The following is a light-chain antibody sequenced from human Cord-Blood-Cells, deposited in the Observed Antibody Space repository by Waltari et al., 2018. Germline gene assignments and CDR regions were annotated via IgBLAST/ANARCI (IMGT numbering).Light chain of an antibody. CDR3: CSYAGSSTLV. Sequence: SALTQPASVSGSPGPSITISCPGPSSDVGSYNLVSCYQQHPGKAPKLMIYEGSKRPSGFSNRFSGSKSGNTASLTISGLQAEDEADYDCCSYAGSSTLVFGGGTKLTVL. J-gene: IGLJ2*01. CDR2: EGS. CDR1: SSDVGSYNL. V-gene: IGLV2-23*01.